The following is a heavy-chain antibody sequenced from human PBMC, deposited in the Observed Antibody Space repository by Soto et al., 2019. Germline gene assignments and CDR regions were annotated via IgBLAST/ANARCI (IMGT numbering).Heavy chain of an antibody. V-gene: IGHV3-23*01. Sequence: EVQLLESGGGLVQPGGSLRLSCAASGFTFRTDGMNWVRQAPGKGLEWVSSITDGDGNTVYADSVKGRFTMSRDNSKNTLYLQMHSQRAEDTGMYYCAKDHCSLSTCKAGFDYWGQGTLVTVSS. CDR3: AKDHCSLSTCKAGFDY. CDR2: ITDGDGNT. J-gene: IGHJ4*02. D-gene: IGHD2-15*01. CDR1: GFTFRTDG.